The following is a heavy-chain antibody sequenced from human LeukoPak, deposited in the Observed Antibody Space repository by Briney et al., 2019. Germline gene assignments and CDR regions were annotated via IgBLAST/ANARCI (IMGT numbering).Heavy chain of an antibody. CDR2: ISYDGSNK. Sequence: GGSLRLSCAASGFTFSSYGMHWVRQAPGKGLEWVTVISYDGSNKYYADSVKGRFSISRDNSKNTLYLQINSLRAENTAVYYCAKPLVNYYDSSGYYGFDYWGQGTLVTVSP. CDR3: AKPLVNYYDSSGYYGFDY. CDR1: GFTFSSYG. D-gene: IGHD3-22*01. V-gene: IGHV3-30*18. J-gene: IGHJ4*02.